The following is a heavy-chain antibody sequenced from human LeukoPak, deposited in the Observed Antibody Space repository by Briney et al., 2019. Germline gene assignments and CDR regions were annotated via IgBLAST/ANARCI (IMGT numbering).Heavy chain of an antibody. CDR1: GFTFSSCA. V-gene: IGHV3-30*02. J-gene: IGHJ4*02. Sequence: TGGSLRLSCAASGFTFSSCAMYWVRQAPGKGLEWVAFIWSDGNKKYYADSVKGRFTISRDNSRNTVNLQMNSLTSEDTAVYYCAKLLLETGGVGEEFDYWGQGTLITVSS. D-gene: IGHD2-8*02. CDR2: IWSDGNKK. CDR3: AKLLLETGGVGEEFDY.